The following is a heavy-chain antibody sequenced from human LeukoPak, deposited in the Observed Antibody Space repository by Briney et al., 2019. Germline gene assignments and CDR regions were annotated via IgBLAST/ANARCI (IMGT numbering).Heavy chain of an antibody. J-gene: IGHJ4*02. CDR2: TSSSGGST. Sequence: GGSLRLSRAASGFTFSSYAMSWVRQAPGKGLEWVSGTSSSGGSTYYAGSVKGRFTISRDNSKNTLYLQMNSLRVEDTAVYYCAKNGGSQCYSHLDSWGQGTLVTVSS. V-gene: IGHV3-23*01. CDR3: AKNGGSQCYSHLDS. CDR1: GFTFSSYA. D-gene: IGHD2-15*01.